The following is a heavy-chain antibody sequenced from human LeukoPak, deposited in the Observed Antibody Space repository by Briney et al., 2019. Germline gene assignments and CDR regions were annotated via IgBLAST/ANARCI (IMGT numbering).Heavy chain of an antibody. CDR1: GFTFSSYG. Sequence: GGSLRLSCAASGFTFSSYGMHWVRQAPGKGLEWVAVISYDGSNKYYADSVKGRFTISRDNSKNTLYLQMNSLRAEDTAVYYCVGFNYGDYPGDYWGQGTLVTVSS. V-gene: IGHV3-30*03. D-gene: IGHD4-17*01. J-gene: IGHJ4*02. CDR2: ISYDGSNK. CDR3: VGFNYGDYPGDY.